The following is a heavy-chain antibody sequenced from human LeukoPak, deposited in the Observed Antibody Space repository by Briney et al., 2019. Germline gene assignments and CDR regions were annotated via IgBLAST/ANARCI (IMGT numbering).Heavy chain of an antibody. CDR3: ARDIILTGYYRSAGAFDI. CDR2: ISSSGSTI. Sequence: PGGSLRLSCAASGFTFSSYEMNWVRQAPGKGLXXXXXISSSGSTIYYADSVKGRFTISRDNAKNSLYLQMNSLRAEDTAVYYCARDIILTGYYRSAGAFDIWGQGTMVTVSS. D-gene: IGHD3-9*01. J-gene: IGHJ3*02. CDR1: GFTFSSYE. V-gene: IGHV3-48*03.